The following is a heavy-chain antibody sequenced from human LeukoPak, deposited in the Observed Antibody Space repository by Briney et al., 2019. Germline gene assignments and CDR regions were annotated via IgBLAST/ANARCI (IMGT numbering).Heavy chain of an antibody. V-gene: IGHV1-69*04. J-gene: IGHJ4*02. CDR2: IIPTLGIA. CDR3: AGEEERGVTVAGTAFDY. CDR1: GGTFSSYS. D-gene: IGHD6-19*01. Sequence: SVKVSCKASGGTFSSYSITWVRQAPGQGLEWMGRIIPTLGIANYAQKFQGRVTITADKSTSIAYMELSSLRSEDTAVYYCAGEEERGVTVAGTAFDYWGQGTLVTVSS.